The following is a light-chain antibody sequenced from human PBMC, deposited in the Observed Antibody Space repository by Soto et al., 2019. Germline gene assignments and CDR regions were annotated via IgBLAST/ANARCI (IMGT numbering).Light chain of an antibody. J-gene: IGKJ4*01. CDR3: QQYNNWPLT. CDR2: GAS. CDR1: QSVSNN. Sequence: IVMTQSPATLSVSPGERATLSCRANQSVSNNLAWYQHKPGQAPRLLIYGASTRPTGIPARFSGTGFGTDFTLTISSLQSEDFAVYYCQQYNNWPLTFGGGTKVEIK. V-gene: IGKV3-15*01.